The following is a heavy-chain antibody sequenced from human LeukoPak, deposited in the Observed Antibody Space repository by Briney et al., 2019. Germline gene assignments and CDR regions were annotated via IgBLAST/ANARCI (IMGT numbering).Heavy chain of an antibody. D-gene: IGHD2-2*01. CDR3: ARTRDANAYYYYYGMDV. Sequence: SETLSLTCTVSGGSISSGDYYWSWIRQPPGKGLEWIGYIYYSGSTYYNPPLKSRVTISVDTSKNQFSLKLSSVTAADTAVYYCARTRDANAYYYYYGMDVWGQGTTVTVSS. J-gene: IGHJ6*02. CDR1: GGSISSGDYY. V-gene: IGHV4-30-4*01. CDR2: IYYSGST.